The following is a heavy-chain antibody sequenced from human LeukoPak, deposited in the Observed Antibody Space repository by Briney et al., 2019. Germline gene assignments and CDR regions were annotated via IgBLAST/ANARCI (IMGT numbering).Heavy chain of an antibody. CDR2: IKSDGSET. J-gene: IGHJ4*02. Sequence: GGSLRLSCAPSGFTFSRHWTHWVRQGPGKGLEWVSRIKSDGSETQYADSVKGRFTISRDNSKNTLYLQMNSLRAEDTAVYYCAKVAGPYCSGGSCPHFDYWGQGTLVTVSS. CDR3: AKVAGPYCSGGSCPHFDY. CDR1: GFTFSRHW. D-gene: IGHD2-15*01. V-gene: IGHV3-74*01.